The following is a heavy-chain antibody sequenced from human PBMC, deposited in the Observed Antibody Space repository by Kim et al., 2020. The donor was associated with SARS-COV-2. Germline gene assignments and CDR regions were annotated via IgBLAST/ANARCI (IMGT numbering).Heavy chain of an antibody. CDR2: IYTSGST. Sequence: SETLSLTCTVSGGSISSGSYYWSWIRQPAGKGLEWIGRIYTSGSTNYNPSLKSRVTISVDTSKNQFSLKLSSVTAADTAVYYCARGGSGSYYNDYYYYGMDVWGQGTTVTVSS. CDR3: ARGGSGSYYNDYYYYGMDV. V-gene: IGHV4-61*02. CDR1: GGSISSGSYY. D-gene: IGHD3-10*01. J-gene: IGHJ6*02.